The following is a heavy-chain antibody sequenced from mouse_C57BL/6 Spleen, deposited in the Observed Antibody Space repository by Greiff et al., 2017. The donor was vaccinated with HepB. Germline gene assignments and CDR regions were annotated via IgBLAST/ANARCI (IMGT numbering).Heavy chain of an antibody. CDR1: GYTFTSYW. D-gene: IGHD1-1*01. Sequence: QVQLQQPGAELVKPGASVKLSCKASGYTFTSYWMHWVKQRPGQGLEWIGMIHPNSGSTNYNEKFKSKATLTVDKSSSTAYMQLRSLTSEDSAVYYCARDYGSSLSYWYFDVWGTGTTVTVSS. CDR3: ARDYGSSLSYWYFDV. V-gene: IGHV1-64*01. J-gene: IGHJ1*03. CDR2: IHPNSGST.